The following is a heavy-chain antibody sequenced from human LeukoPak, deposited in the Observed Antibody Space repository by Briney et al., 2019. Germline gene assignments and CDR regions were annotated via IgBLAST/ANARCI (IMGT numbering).Heavy chain of an antibody. Sequence: GGSLRLSCAASGFTFSSYAMSWVRQAPGKGLEWVSAISGSGGSTYYADSVKGRFTISRDNSKNTLYLQMNSLRAEDTAVYYCARVTFGVVIYYFDYWGQGTLVTVSS. CDR3: ARVTFGVVIYYFDY. CDR1: GFTFSSYA. V-gene: IGHV3-23*01. CDR2: ISGSGGST. D-gene: IGHD3-3*01. J-gene: IGHJ4*02.